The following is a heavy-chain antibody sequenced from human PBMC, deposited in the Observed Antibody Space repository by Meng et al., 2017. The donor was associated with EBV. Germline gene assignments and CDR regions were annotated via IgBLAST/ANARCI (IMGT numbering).Heavy chain of an antibody. Sequence: VRLEQSGAGVKKPGSSVKVSCKASGGTFSSYAISWVRQATGQGLAWMGGIIPIFGTAKYAQKFQGRVTITADKSTSTAYMELSSLRSEDTAVYYCARAEIAAAGRLDYWGQGTLVTVSS. CDR3: ARAEIAAAGRLDY. CDR2: IIPIFGTA. V-gene: IGHV1-69*06. D-gene: IGHD6-13*01. CDR1: GGTFSSYA. J-gene: IGHJ4*02.